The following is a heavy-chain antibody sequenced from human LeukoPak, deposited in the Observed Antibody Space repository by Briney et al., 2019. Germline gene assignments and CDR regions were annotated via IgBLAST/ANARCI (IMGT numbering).Heavy chain of an antibody. J-gene: IGHJ4*02. D-gene: IGHD3-10*01. CDR1: GFTFSNYG. CDR2: ISYDGSNK. Sequence: GGSLRLSCAASGFTFSNYGMHWVRQAPGKGLEWVAVISYDGSNKYYADSVEGRFTISRDNSKNTLYLQMNSLRAEDTAVYYCAKQSMVQGVNHFDYWGQGTLVTVSS. V-gene: IGHV3-30*18. CDR3: AKQSMVQGVNHFDY.